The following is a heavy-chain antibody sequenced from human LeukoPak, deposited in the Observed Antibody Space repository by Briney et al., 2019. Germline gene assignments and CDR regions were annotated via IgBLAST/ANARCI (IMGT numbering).Heavy chain of an antibody. CDR1: GGTFSSYA. Sequence: SVKVSCKASGGTFSSYASNWVRQAPGQGLECMGGIIPAFGTANYAQKFQGRVAITTDESTRTAYMELSSLRAEDTAVYYCARSDYYGSGSYYNGVLYFDYWGQGTLVTVSS. CDR3: ARSDYYGSGSYYNGVLYFDY. CDR2: IIPAFGTA. V-gene: IGHV1-69*05. D-gene: IGHD3-10*01. J-gene: IGHJ4*02.